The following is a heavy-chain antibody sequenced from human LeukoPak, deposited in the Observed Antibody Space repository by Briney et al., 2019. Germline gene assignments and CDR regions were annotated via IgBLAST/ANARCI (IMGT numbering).Heavy chain of an antibody. CDR3: ARDPMVWARSSSQKLLSSNWFDP. Sequence: PGGSLRLSCAASGFTFSSYGMHWVRQAPGKGLEWVANIKEDGSEKYYVDSVKGRFTISRDNSKNTLYLQMNSLRAEDTAVYYCARDPMVWARSSSQKLLSSNWFDPWGQGTLVTVSS. CDR2: IKEDGSEK. J-gene: IGHJ5*02. V-gene: IGHV3-7*01. D-gene: IGHD6-6*01. CDR1: GFTFSSYG.